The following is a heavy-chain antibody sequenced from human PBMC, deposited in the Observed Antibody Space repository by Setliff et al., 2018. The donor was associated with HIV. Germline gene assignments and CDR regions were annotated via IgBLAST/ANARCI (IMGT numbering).Heavy chain of an antibody. CDR2: IYTSGTT. CDR3: ARSSSSWSGWFGP. CDR1: GDSISSGSYY. Sequence: SETLSLTCTVSGDSISSGSYYWSWIRQPAGKGLEWIGRIYTSGTTNYNPSLKSRVTISVDTSKNQFSLKLSSVTAADTAVYYCARSSSSWSGWFGPWGQGTLVTV. D-gene: IGHD6-13*01. V-gene: IGHV4-61*02. J-gene: IGHJ5*02.